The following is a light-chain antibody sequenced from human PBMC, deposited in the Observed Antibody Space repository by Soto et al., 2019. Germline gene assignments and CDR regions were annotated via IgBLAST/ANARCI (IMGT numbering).Light chain of an antibody. CDR1: TSDVGAYNY. Sequence: QSALTQPASVSGSLGQSITISCTGTTSDVGAYNYVSWYQQHPGKAPQLVIYDVNNRPSGVSNRFSGSKSGNTASLTISGLQAEDDADYYCSSYTSSSTLVFGGGTKLTVL. CDR2: DVN. V-gene: IGLV2-14*03. CDR3: SSYTSSSTLV. J-gene: IGLJ3*02.